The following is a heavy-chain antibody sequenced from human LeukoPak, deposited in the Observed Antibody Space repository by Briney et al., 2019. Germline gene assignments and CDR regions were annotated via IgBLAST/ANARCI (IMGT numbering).Heavy chain of an antibody. CDR1: GFTFSSYA. V-gene: IGHV3-30*04. D-gene: IGHD5-18*01. CDR3: ARGAGYGNDAFDI. J-gene: IGHJ3*02. CDR2: ISYDGSNK. Sequence: GGSLRLSCAASGFTFSSYAMHRVRQAPGKGLEWVAVISYDGSNKYYADSVKGRFTISRDNSKNTLYLQMNSLRAEDTAVYYCARGAGYGNDAFDIWGQGTMVTVSS.